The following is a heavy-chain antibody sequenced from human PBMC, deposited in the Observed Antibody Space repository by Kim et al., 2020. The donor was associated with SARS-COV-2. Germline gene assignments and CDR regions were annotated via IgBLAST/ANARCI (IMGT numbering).Heavy chain of an antibody. Sequence: GGSLRLSCAASGFTFSSYNMNWVRQAPGKGLEWVSDISSSGSTIYYADSVKGRFTISRDNPKNSLFLQMNSLRDEDTAVYYCARVKNCGGYCYPFDYWGQGTLVTVSS. J-gene: IGHJ4*02. CDR3: ARVKNCGGYCYPFDY. CDR2: ISSSGSTI. D-gene: IGHD2-21*01. V-gene: IGHV3-48*02. CDR1: GFTFSSYN.